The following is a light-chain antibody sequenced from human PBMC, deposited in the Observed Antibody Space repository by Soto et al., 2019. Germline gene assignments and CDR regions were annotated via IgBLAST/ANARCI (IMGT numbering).Light chain of an antibody. CDR1: QSVLYSSNNKNY. V-gene: IGKV4-1*01. CDR2: WAS. Sequence: DIVMTQSPDSLAVSLGERATINCKSSQSVLYSSNNKNYLAWYQQKPGQPPKLLIYWASTRESGVPDRFSGSGSGTDFTLTISSLQAEDVAVYYCQQYYSTPIRFGFTFGPGTKVDIK. CDR3: QQYYSTPIRFGFT. J-gene: IGKJ3*01.